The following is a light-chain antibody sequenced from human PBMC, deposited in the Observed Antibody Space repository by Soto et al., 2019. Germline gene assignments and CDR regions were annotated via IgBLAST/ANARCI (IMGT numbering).Light chain of an antibody. CDR1: SSDVGAYNY. J-gene: IGLJ3*02. V-gene: IGLV2-8*01. Sequence: QSALTQPPSASGSPGQSVTISCTGTSSDVGAYNYVSWYQQHPGKAPKLVIYEVTKRPSGVPDRFSGSKSGNTASLTVSGLQVEDEADYYCNSFGRSNHVVFGGGTKLTV. CDR3: NSFGRSNHVV. CDR2: EVT.